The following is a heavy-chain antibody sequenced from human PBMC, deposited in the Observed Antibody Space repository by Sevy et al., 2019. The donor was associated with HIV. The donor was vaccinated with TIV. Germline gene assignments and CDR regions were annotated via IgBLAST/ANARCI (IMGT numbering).Heavy chain of an antibody. J-gene: IGHJ6*02. CDR3: AAQPYDFWSGYHLDYYYGMDV. D-gene: IGHD3-3*01. Sequence: ASVKVSCKASGFTFTSSAVQWVRQARGQRLEWIGWIVVGSGNTNYAQKFQERVTITRDMSTSTAYMELSSLRSEDTAVYYCAAQPYDFWSGYHLDYYYGMDVWGQGTTVTVSS. V-gene: IGHV1-58*01. CDR1: GFTFTSSA. CDR2: IVVGSGNT.